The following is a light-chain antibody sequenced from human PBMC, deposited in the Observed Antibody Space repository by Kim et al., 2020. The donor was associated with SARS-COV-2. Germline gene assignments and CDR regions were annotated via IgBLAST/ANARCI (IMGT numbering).Light chain of an antibody. V-gene: IGLV2-18*02. Sequence: QSALTQPPSVSGSPGQSVTISCTGSSSDVGGYNRVSWYQQPPGTAPKLIIYEVSNRPSGVPDRFSGSKSGNTASLTISALQAEDESDYYCSSQTSWGTWVFGGGTKLTVL. CDR3: SSQTSWGTWV. CDR1: SSDVGGYNR. CDR2: EVS. J-gene: IGLJ3*02.